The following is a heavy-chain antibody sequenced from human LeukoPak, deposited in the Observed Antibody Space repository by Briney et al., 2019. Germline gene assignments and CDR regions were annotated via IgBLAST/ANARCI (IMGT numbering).Heavy chain of an antibody. J-gene: IGHJ6*02. D-gene: IGHD6-13*01. Sequence: SETLSLTCTVSGGSISSGSYFWSWIRQPAGKGLEWIGRIYTSGSTNYNPSLKSRVTISVDTSKNQFSLKLSSVTAADTAVYYCAGCIAAAGMVYDYYYYGMDVWGQGTTVTVSS. CDR3: AGCIAAAGMVYDYYYYGMDV. CDR1: GGSISSGSYF. V-gene: IGHV4-61*02. CDR2: IYTSGST.